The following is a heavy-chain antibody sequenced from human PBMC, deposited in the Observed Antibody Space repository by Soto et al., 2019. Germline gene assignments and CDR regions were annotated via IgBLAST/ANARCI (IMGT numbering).Heavy chain of an antibody. CDR3: ARDKITGLFDY. CDR1: GASITTYY. V-gene: IGHV4-59*12. CDR2: IYHSGST. D-gene: IGHD2-8*02. Sequence: PSENLSLTCTVSGASITTYYWSWIRQPPGKGLEWIGEIYHSGSTNYNPSLKSRVTISVDKSKNQFSLKLSSVTAADTAVYYCARDKITGLFDYWGQGTLVTVSS. J-gene: IGHJ4*02.